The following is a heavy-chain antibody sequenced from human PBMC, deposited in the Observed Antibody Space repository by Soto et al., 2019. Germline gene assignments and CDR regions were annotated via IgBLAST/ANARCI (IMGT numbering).Heavy chain of an antibody. CDR1: GFTFSSYG. V-gene: IGHV3-30*18. Sequence: GGSLRLSCAASGFTFSSYGMHWVRQAPGKGLEWVAVISYDGSNKYYADSVKGRFTISRDNSKNTLYLQMNSLRAEDTAVYYCAKDLGSSWLVDPDQYYYYYYGMDVWGQGTTVTVSS. D-gene: IGHD6-13*01. CDR3: AKDLGSSWLVDPDQYYYYYYGMDV. J-gene: IGHJ6*02. CDR2: ISYDGSNK.